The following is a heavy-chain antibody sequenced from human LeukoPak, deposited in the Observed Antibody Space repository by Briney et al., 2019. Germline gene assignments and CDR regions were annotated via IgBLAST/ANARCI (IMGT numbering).Heavy chain of an antibody. CDR3: AKDLSVVPAAPIAAAGTD. CDR2: ISYDGSNK. Sequence: PGGSLRLSCSASGFTFSSYGMHWVRQAPGKGLEWVAVISYDGSNKYYADSVKGRFTISRDNSKNTLYLQMNSLRAEDTAVYYCAKDLSVVPAAPIAAAGTDWGQGTLVTVSS. CDR1: GFTFSSYG. V-gene: IGHV3-30*18. D-gene: IGHD6-13*01. J-gene: IGHJ4*02.